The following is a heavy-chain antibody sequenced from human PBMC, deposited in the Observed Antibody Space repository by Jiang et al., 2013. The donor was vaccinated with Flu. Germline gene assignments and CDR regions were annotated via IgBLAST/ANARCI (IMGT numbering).Heavy chain of an antibody. CDR3: ARGLDYSNFHYYYYGMDV. J-gene: IGHJ6*02. Sequence: LKSRVTISVDKSKNQFSLKLSSVTAADTAVYYCARGLDYSNFHYYYYGMDVWGQGTTVTVSS. D-gene: IGHD4-11*01. V-gene: IGHV4-4*02.